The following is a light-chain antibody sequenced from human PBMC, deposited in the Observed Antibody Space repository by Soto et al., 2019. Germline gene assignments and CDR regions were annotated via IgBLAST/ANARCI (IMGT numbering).Light chain of an antibody. CDR3: QQLNSYSIT. V-gene: IGKV1-9*01. Sequence: DIQLTQSPSFLSASVGDRVTITCRASQAISSYLAWYQQKPGKAPNLLIYAASTLQSGVPSRFSGSGSWTEFTLTISSLQPEDFPTYYCQQLNSYSITFGQGTRLEMK. J-gene: IGKJ5*01. CDR1: QAISSY. CDR2: AAS.